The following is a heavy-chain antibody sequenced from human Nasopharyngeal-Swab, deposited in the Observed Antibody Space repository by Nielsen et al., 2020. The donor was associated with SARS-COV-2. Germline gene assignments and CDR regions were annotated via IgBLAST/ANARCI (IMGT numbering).Heavy chain of an antibody. CDR3: AGEGRGSGYYYYMDV. CDR2: IIPIFGTA. D-gene: IGHD3-10*01. V-gene: IGHV1-69*06. J-gene: IGHJ6*03. Sequence: WVRQAPGQGLEWMGGIIPIFGTANYAQKFQGRVTITADKSTSTAYMELSSLRSEDTAVYYCAGEGRGSGYYYYMDVWGKGTTVTVSS.